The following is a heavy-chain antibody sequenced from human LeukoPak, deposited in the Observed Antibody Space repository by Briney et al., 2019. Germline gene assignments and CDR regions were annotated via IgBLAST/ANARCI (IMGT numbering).Heavy chain of an antibody. CDR3: AKDGWYAEYFQH. CDR1: GFTFSSYA. CDR2: ISGSGGST. J-gene: IGHJ1*01. D-gene: IGHD6-19*01. V-gene: IGHV3-23*01. Sequence: TGGSLRLSCAASGFTFSSYAMSWVRQAPGKGLEWVSAISGSGGSTYYADSVKGRFTISRDNSKNTLYLQMNGLRAEDTAVYYCAKDGWYAEYFQHWGQGTLVTVSS.